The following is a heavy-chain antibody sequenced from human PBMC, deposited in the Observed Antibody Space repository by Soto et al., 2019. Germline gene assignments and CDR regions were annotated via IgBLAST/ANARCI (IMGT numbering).Heavy chain of an antibody. Sequence: PGGSLRLSCAASGFTFSNAWLSWVRQAPGKGLEWVSAISGSGGSTYYADSVKGRFTISRDNSKNTLYLQMNSLRAEDTAVYYCAKDCFAHDIVVAFDIWGQGTMVTVSS. CDR1: GFTFSNAW. V-gene: IGHV3-23*01. CDR2: ISGSGGST. J-gene: IGHJ3*02. CDR3: AKDCFAHDIVVAFDI. D-gene: IGHD3-16*02.